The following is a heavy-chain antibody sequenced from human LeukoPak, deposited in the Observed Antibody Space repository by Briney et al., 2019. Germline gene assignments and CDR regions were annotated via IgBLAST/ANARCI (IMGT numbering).Heavy chain of an antibody. CDR3: ARTVTSYSSSWDDYYFDY. V-gene: IGHV3-7*03. CDR1: GFTFSNYM. Sequence: PGGSLRLSCAASGFTFSNYMMHWVRQAPGKGLEWVANIKQDGSEKYYVDSVKGRFTISRDNAKNSLYPQMNSLRAEDTAVYYCARTVTSYSSSWDDYYFDYWGQGTLVTVSS. J-gene: IGHJ4*02. D-gene: IGHD6-13*01. CDR2: IKQDGSEK.